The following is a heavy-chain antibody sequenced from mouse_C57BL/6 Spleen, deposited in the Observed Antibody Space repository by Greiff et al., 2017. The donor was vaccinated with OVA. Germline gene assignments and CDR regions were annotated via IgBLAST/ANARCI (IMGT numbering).Heavy chain of an antibody. CDR3: ARDEHYYAMDY. J-gene: IGHJ4*01. V-gene: IGHV5-17*01. Sequence: EVKLVESGGGLVKPGGSLKLSCAASGFTFSDYGMHWVRQAPEKGLEWVAYISSGSSTIYYADTVKGRFTISRDNAKNTLFLQMTSLRSEDTAMYYCARDEHYYAMDYWGQGTSVTVSS. CDR1: GFTFSDYG. CDR2: ISSGSSTI.